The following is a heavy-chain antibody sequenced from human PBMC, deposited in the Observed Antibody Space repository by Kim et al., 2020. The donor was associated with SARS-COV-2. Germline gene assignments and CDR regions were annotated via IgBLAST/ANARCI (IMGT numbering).Heavy chain of an antibody. CDR3: ARTWMRGSGSYFAYYFDY. CDR1: GFTFSSYE. V-gene: IGHV3-48*03. CDR2: ISSSGSTI. D-gene: IGHD3-10*01. J-gene: IGHJ4*02. Sequence: GGSLRLSCAASGFTFSSYEMNWVRQAPGKGLEWVSYISSSGSTIYYADSVKGRFTISRDNAKNSLYLQMNSLRAEDTAVYYCARTWMRGSGSYFAYYFDYWGQGTLVTVSS.